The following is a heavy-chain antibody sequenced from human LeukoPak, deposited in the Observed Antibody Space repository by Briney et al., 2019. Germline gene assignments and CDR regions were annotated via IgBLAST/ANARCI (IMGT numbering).Heavy chain of an antibody. CDR3: ARLPGIAAV. D-gene: IGHD6-13*01. CDR2: IYYSGST. CDR1: GGSTSRYY. J-gene: IGHJ4*02. Sequence: SEPLSLTCTVSGGSTSRYYWSWIRQPPGKRLEWLGYIYYSGSTTYHPSLKSRLTMSVDTSKNQISLKLISLTDADTAVYYCARLPGIAAVWGQGTLVTVSS. V-gene: IGHV4-59*08.